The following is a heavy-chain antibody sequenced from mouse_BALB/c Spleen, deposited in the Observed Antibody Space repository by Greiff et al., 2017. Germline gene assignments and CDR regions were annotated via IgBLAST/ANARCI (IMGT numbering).Heavy chain of an antibody. CDR3: ARDRAYGNYVDY. D-gene: IGHD2-1*01. CDR2: INSNGGST. J-gene: IGHJ2*01. V-gene: IGHV5-6-3*01. Sequence: EVKLVESGGGLVQPGGSLKLSCAASGFTFSSYGMSWVRQTPDKRLELVATINSNGGSTYYPDSVKGRFTISRDNAKNTLYLQMSSLKSEDTAMYYCARDRAYGNYVDYWGQGTTLTVSS. CDR1: GFTFSSYG.